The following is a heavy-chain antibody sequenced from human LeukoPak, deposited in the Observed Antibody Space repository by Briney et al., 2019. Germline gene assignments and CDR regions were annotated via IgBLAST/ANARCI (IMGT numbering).Heavy chain of an antibody. J-gene: IGHJ3*02. CDR2: ISSSSSYI. D-gene: IGHD5-18*01. CDR3: ASGPTAMVTSDAFDI. CDR1: GFTFSSYS. V-gene: IGHV3-21*01. Sequence: GGSLRLSCAASGFTFSSYSMNWVRQAPGKGLEWVSSISSSSSYIYYADSVKGRFTISRDNAKNSLYLQMNSLRAEDTAVYYCASGPTAMVTSDAFDIWGQGTMLTVSS.